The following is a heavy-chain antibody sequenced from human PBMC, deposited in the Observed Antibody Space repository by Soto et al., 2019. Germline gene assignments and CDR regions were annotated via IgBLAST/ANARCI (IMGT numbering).Heavy chain of an antibody. Sequence: SETLSLTCTVSGGSISSSSYYWGWIRQPPGKGLEWIGSIYYSGSTYYNPSLKSRVTISVDTSKNQFSLKLSSVTAADTAVYYCARHSGADGDYFHYFDYWGQGTLVTVSS. CDR1: GGSISSSSYY. V-gene: IGHV4-39*01. J-gene: IGHJ4*02. CDR3: ARHSGADGDYFHYFDY. CDR2: IYYSGST. D-gene: IGHD4-17*01.